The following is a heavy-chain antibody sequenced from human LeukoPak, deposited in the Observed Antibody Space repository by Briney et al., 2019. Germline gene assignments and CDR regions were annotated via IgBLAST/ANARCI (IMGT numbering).Heavy chain of an antibody. J-gene: IGHJ4*02. V-gene: IGHV3-11*04. CDR1: GFTFSDYY. CDR2: INNGGTTI. CDR3: ATGSGSSHGPFEY. D-gene: IGHD5-18*01. Sequence: GGSLRLSCVASGFTFSDYYMTWIRQAPGKGLEWVSYINNGGTTIYYPNSVKGRFTISRDNAKSSLYLQMNSLRAEDTAVYYCATGSGSSHGPFEYWGQGTLVTVSS.